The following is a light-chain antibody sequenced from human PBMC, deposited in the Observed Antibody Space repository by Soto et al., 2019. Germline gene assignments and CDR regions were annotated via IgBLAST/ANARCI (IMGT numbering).Light chain of an antibody. CDR3: QQYNNWPPPYT. J-gene: IGKJ2*01. CDR1: QSVSTN. CDR2: GAS. Sequence: EIVMTQSPDTLSVSPGERATLSCRASQSVSTNLAWYQQKPGQAPRLLIYGASTRATGIPARFSGSGSGTEFTLTISSLQSEDFAVYHCQQYNNWPPPYTFGQGTKLEIK. V-gene: IGKV3-15*01.